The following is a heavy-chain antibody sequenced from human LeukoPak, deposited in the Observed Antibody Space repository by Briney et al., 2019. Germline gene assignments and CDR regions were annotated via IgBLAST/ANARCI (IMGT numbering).Heavy chain of an antibody. CDR3: ARDYGFLEWNWFDP. V-gene: IGHV4-61*02. CDR2: IYTSGST. D-gene: IGHD3-3*01. CDR1: GGSISSGSYY. J-gene: IGHJ5*02. Sequence: SQTLSLTCTVSGGSISSGSYYWSWIRQPAGKGLEWIGRIYTSGSTNYNPSLKSRVTISVDTSKNQFSLKLSSVTAADTAVYYCARDYGFLEWNWFDPWGQGTLVTVSS.